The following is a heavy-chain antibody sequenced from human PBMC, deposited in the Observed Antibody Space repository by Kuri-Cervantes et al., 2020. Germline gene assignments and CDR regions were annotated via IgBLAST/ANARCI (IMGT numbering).Heavy chain of an antibody. D-gene: IGHD6-19*01. CDR2: IWYDGSNK. CDR1: GFTFSSYA. V-gene: IGHV3-33*08. J-gene: IGHJ5*02. Sequence: GGSLRLSCAASGFTFSSYAMHWVRQAPGKGLEWVAVIWYDGSNKYYADSVKGRFTISRDNSKNTLYLQMNSLRAEDTAVYYCARGTGIAVAGIIFSWGQGTLVTVSS. CDR3: ARGTGIAVAGIIFS.